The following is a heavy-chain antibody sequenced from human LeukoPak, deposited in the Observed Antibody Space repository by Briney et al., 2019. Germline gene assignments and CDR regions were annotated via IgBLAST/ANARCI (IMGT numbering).Heavy chain of an antibody. CDR3: ASYLSGWPMKY. J-gene: IGHJ4*02. V-gene: IGHV1-46*01. CDR2: INPSGGST. D-gene: IGHD6-19*01. CDR1: GYTFTSYY. Sequence: RASVKVSCKASGYTFTSYYMHWVRQAPGQGLEWMGIINPSGGSTSYAQKFQDRVTMTRDMSTSTVYMELSSLRSEDTAVYYCASYLSGWPMKYWGQGTLVTVSS.